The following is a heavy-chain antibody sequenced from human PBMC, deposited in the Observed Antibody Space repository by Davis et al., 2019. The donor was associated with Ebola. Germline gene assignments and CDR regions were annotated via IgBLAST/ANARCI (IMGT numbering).Heavy chain of an antibody. D-gene: IGHD3-3*01. CDR2: INPSGGST. CDR1: GYTFTSYY. Sequence: ASVKVSCKASGYTFTSYYMHWVRQAPGQGLEWMGIINPSGGSTSYAQKFQGRVTMTRDTSISTAYMELSRLRSDDTAVYYCARDPTTIFGVVTLDYWGQGTLVTVSS. J-gene: IGHJ4*02. V-gene: IGHV1-46*01. CDR3: ARDPTTIFGVVTLDY.